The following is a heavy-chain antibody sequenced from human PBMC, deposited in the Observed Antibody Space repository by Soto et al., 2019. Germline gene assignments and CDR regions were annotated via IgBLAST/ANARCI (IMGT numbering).Heavy chain of an antibody. D-gene: IGHD5-12*01. J-gene: IGHJ6*02. CDR2: IVVGSGNT. CDR1: GFTFTSSA. Sequence: QMQLVQSGPEVKKPGTSVKVSCKASGFTFTSSAVQWVRQARGQRLEWIGWIVVGSGNTNYAQKFQERVTITRDMSTSTAYMELSSLRSEDTAVYYCARSMEIRGSEKPDFYYYGMDVWGQGTTVTVSS. V-gene: IGHV1-58*01. CDR3: ARSMEIRGSEKPDFYYYGMDV.